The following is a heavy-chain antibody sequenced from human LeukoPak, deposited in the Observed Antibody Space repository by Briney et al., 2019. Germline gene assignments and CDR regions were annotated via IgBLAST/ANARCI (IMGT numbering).Heavy chain of an antibody. CDR2: ISYDGSNK. CDR3: ATIAGAGIRNSDY. V-gene: IGHV3-30*03. D-gene: IGHD6-19*01. J-gene: IGHJ4*02. Sequence: GRSLRLSCAASGFTFSSYGMHWVRQAPGKGLEWVAVISYDGSNKYYADSVKGRFTISRDNSKNTLYLKMNSLRAEDTAVYYCATIAGAGIRNSDYWGQGTLVTVSS. CDR1: GFTFSSYG.